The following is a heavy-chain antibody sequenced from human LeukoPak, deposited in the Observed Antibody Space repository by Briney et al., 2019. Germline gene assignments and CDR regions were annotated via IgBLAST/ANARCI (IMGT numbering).Heavy chain of an antibody. CDR2: IGNTET. CDR3: AKDWIQFNRIFDCFDS. V-gene: IGHV3-23*01. J-gene: IGHJ4*02. D-gene: IGHD3-3*01. CDR1: GFPFETNA. Sequence: GGSLRLSCETSGFPFETNAMSWVRQAPGKGLEWVSTIGNTETFYADSVTGRFTISRDNPKNTVYLHMHSLRVEDTAVYFCAKDWIQFNRIFDCFDSWGQGTLVTVSS.